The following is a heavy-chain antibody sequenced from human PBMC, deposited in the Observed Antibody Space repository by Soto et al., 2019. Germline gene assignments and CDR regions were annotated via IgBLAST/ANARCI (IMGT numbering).Heavy chain of an antibody. CDR1: GFTFSSYG. D-gene: IGHD3-10*01. J-gene: IGHJ5*02. V-gene: IGHV3-30*18. CDR2: ISYDGSNK. CDR3: AKDGNYYGSGSYYYNWFDP. Sequence: GGSLRLSCAASGFTFSSYGMHWVRQAPGKGLEWVAVISYDGSNKYYADSVKGRFTISRDNSKNTLYLQMNSLRAEDTAVYYCAKDGNYYGSGSYYYNWFDPWGQGTLVT.